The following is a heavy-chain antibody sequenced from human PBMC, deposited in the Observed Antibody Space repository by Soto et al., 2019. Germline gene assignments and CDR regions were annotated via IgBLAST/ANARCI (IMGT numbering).Heavy chain of an antibody. Sequence: ASVKVSCKASGYTFTSYGISWVRQAPGQGLEWMGWISAYNGNTNYAQKLQGRVTMTTDTSTSTAYMELRSLRSDDTAVYYCARDHRILGIVVVVVQTGSMDVWGQGTTVTVSS. CDR2: ISAYNGNT. CDR1: GYTFTSYG. V-gene: IGHV1-18*01. CDR3: ARDHRILGIVVVVVQTGSMDV. D-gene: IGHD2-15*01. J-gene: IGHJ6*02.